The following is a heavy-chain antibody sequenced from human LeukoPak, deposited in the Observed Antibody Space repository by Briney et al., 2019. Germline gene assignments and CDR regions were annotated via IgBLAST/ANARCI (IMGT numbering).Heavy chain of an antibody. J-gene: IGHJ4*02. Sequence: GGSLRLSCAASGFTFDDYGMSWVRQAPGKGLEWVSGINWNGGSTGYADSVKGRFTISRDNAKNSLYLQMNSLRVEDTAVYFCTRHRYGDSGGDFDYWGQGTLVTVSS. CDR1: GFTFDDYG. V-gene: IGHV3-20*04. CDR2: INWNGGST. CDR3: TRHRYGDSGGDFDY. D-gene: IGHD4-17*01.